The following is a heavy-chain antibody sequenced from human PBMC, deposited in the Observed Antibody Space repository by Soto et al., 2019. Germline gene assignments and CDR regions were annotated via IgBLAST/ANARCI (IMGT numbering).Heavy chain of an antibody. J-gene: IGHJ4*02. CDR2: ISWNSGSI. D-gene: IGHD5-12*01. CDR1: GFTFDSYA. V-gene: IGHV3-9*01. CDR3: AKEVRLRGYSGYGRVDY. Sequence: EVQLVESGGGLVQPGRSLRLSCAASGFTFDSYAMHWVRQAPGKGLEWVSGISWNSGSIGYADSVKGRFTISRDNAKNSLYLQMSSLTSEDTAFYYCAKEVRLRGYSGYGRVDYCGKGSVVTVSS.